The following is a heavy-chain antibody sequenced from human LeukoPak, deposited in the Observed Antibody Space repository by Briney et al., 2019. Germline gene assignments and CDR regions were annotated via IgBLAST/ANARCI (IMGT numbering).Heavy chain of an antibody. J-gene: IGHJ4*02. D-gene: IGHD3-22*01. V-gene: IGHV3-20*04. CDR1: GFTFDDYG. CDR2: INWNGGST. CDR3: AREVWGSGYSSYFDY. Sequence: GGSLRLSCAASGFTFDDYGMSWVRQAPGKGLEWVSGINWNGGSTGYAVSVKGRFTISRDNAKNSLYLQMNSLRAEDTALYYCAREVWGSGYSSYFDYWGQGTLVTVSS.